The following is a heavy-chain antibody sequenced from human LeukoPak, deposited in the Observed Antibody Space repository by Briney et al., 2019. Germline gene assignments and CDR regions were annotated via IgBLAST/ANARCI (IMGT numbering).Heavy chain of an antibody. CDR3: ARSTTYYDILTGSYFDP. V-gene: IGHV1-69*05. CDR2: IIPIFGTA. Sequence: SVKVSCKASGGTFSSYAISWVRQAPGQGLEWMGVIIPIFGTANYAQKFQGRVTITTDESTSTAYMELSSLRSEDTAVYYCARSTTYYDILTGSYFDPWGQGTLVTVSS. D-gene: IGHD3-9*01. J-gene: IGHJ5*02. CDR1: GGTFSSYA.